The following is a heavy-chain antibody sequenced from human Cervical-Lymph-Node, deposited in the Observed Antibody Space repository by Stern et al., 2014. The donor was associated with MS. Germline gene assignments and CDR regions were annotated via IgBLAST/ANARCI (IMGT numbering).Heavy chain of an antibody. J-gene: IGHJ3*02. Sequence: APGKGLEWVSGISGSGGSTYYADSVQGRFTIARDNSKNTLYMQMNSLRAEDTAIYYCAKRGRQPWLLDDGFDIWGQGTMVTVSS. V-gene: IGHV3-23*01. CDR2: ISGSGGST. CDR3: AKRGRQPWLLDDGFDI. D-gene: IGHD3-22*01.